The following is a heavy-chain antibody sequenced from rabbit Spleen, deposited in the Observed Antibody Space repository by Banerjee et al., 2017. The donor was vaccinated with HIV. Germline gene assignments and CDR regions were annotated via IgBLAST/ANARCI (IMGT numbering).Heavy chain of an antibody. Sequence: QEQLVESGGGLVKPEGSLTLTCKASGFSFSDRDVMCWVRQAPGKGLEWIGYIDPVFGSAYYASWVNGRFSISRENTQNTVSLQLKSLTAADTATYFCARVGGVGVYGYATLWGPGTLVTVS. J-gene: IGHJ4*01. CDR1: GFSFSDRDV. CDR3: ARVGGVGVYGYATL. D-gene: IGHD6-1*01. CDR2: IDPVFGSA. V-gene: IGHV1S47*01.